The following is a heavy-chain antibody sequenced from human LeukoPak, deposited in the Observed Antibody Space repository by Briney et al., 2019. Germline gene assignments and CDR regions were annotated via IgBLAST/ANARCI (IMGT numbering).Heavy chain of an antibody. Sequence: GGSLRLSCEASGFSFSSSAMTWVRQSPGTGLECISYISGSGRTADYADSVKGRFTIPRDNSKNTVYLQMDSLRAEDSAIYYCAKESAQATSGVYYFDNWGQGTLVTVSS. D-gene: IGHD6-13*01. CDR1: GFSFSSSA. CDR2: ISGSGRTA. CDR3: AKESAQATSGVYYFDN. V-gene: IGHV3-23*01. J-gene: IGHJ4*02.